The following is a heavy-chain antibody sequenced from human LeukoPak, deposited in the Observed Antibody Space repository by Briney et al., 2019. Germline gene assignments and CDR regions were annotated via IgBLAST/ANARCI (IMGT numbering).Heavy chain of an antibody. Sequence: RQAPGQGLEWMGWINTNTGNPTYAQGFTGRFVFSLDTSVSTAYLQISSLKAEDTAVYYCARDPLTVTWGQGTLVTVSS. CDR3: ARDPLTVT. CDR2: INTNTGNP. V-gene: IGHV7-4-1*02. D-gene: IGHD4-17*01. J-gene: IGHJ5*02.